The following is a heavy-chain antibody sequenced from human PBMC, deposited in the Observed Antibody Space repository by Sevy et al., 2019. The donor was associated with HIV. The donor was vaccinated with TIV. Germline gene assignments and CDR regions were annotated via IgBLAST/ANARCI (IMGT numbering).Heavy chain of an antibody. CDR3: ARLEASGSGWYGNGMDV. CDR2: ISAYNGHT. V-gene: IGHV1-18*01. CDR1: GYPFSTYA. D-gene: IGHD6-19*01. J-gene: IGHJ6*02. Sequence: ASVKVSCKASGYPFSTYAISWVRQAPGQGLECMGWISAYNGHTNYAQSLQDRVTMTTDTSTSTAYMEVRSLRSDDTAVYYCARLEASGSGWYGNGMDVWGQGTTVTVSS.